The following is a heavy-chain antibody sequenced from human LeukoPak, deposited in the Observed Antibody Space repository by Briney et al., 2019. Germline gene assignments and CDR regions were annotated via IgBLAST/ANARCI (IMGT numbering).Heavy chain of an antibody. CDR3: ARARWHYALDY. Sequence: ASVKVSCKASGYTFTGYWIHWVRQAPGQGFEWMGWINPNNGGTNYAQKFQGRVTLTRDTSITTFYMELTSLSSDDTAMYSCARARWHYALDYWGQGTLVSVSS. D-gene: IGHD1-7*01. V-gene: IGHV1-2*02. J-gene: IGHJ4*02. CDR1: GYTFTGYW. CDR2: INPNNGGT.